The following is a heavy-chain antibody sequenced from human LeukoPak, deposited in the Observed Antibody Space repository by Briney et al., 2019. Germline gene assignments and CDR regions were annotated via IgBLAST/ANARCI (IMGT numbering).Heavy chain of an antibody. V-gene: IGHV4-4*07. Sequence: SETLSLTCTVSGGSISSYYWSWIRQPAGKGLEWIGRIYTSGSTNYNPSLKSQVTMSVDTSKNQFSLKLSSVTAADTAVYYCARDTHYYGSGSSSAGDFDYWGQGTLVTVSS. CDR1: GGSISSYY. CDR3: ARDTHYYGSGSSSAGDFDY. CDR2: IYTSGST. D-gene: IGHD3-10*01. J-gene: IGHJ4*02.